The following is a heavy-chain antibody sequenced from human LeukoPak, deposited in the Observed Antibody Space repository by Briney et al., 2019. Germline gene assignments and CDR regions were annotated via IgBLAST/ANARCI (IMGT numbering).Heavy chain of an antibody. Sequence: GESLRLSCAASGFTFSSYAMSWVRQAPGKGLEWVSAISGSGGSTYYADSVKGRFTISRDNSKNTLYLQMNSLRAEDTAVYYCAKDMIVAPLGYWGQGTLVTVSS. CDR3: AKDMIVAPLGY. D-gene: IGHD3-22*01. V-gene: IGHV3-23*01. CDR1: GFTFSSYA. J-gene: IGHJ4*02. CDR2: ISGSGGST.